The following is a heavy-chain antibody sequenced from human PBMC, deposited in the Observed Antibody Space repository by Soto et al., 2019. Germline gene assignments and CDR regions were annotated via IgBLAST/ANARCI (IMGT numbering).Heavy chain of an antibody. CDR1: GFTFSSYS. Sequence: EVQLVESGGGLVQPGGSLRLSCAASGFTFSSYSMNWVRQAPGKGLEWVSYISSSSSTIYYADSVKGRFTISRDNAKNSLYLQMTSLRAEDTAVYYCASQIGGAKVDYWGQGTLVTVSS. J-gene: IGHJ4*02. D-gene: IGHD1-26*01. CDR2: ISSSSSTI. V-gene: IGHV3-48*01. CDR3: ASQIGGAKVDY.